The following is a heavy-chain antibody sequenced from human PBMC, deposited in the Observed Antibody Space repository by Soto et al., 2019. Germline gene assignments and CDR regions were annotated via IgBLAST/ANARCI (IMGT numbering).Heavy chain of an antibody. V-gene: IGHV3-13*01. Sequence: GGSLRLSCAASGFTFSSYDMHWVRQATGKGLEWVSAIGTAGDTYYPGSVKGRFTISRENAKNSLYLQMSSLRAGDTAVYYCARDSRIYGMDVWGQGTTVTVS. CDR1: GFTFSSYD. J-gene: IGHJ6*02. CDR3: ARDSRIYGMDV. CDR2: IGTAGDT.